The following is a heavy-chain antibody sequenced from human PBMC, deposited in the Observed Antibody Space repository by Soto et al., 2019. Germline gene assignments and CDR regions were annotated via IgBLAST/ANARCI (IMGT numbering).Heavy chain of an antibody. Sequence: GASVKVSCKASGYTFNSYGISWVRQAPGPGLEWMGWISAYNGNTNYAQKLQGRVTMTTDTSTSTAYMELRSLRSDDTAVYYCARDVLRYFDWLYGTGRYVDYRGQGTVVTVSS. V-gene: IGHV1-18*01. CDR2: ISAYNGNT. CDR3: ARDVLRYFDWLYGTGRYVDY. J-gene: IGHJ4*02. D-gene: IGHD3-9*01. CDR1: GYTFNSYG.